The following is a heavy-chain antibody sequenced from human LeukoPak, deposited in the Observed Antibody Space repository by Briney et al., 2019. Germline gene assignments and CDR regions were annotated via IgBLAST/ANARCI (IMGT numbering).Heavy chain of an antibody. CDR2: IYYSGST. CDR3: ARAIAVHGTPFEY. CDR1: GGSISSYY. J-gene: IGHJ4*02. V-gene: IGHV4-59*01. Sequence: SETLSLTCTVSGGSISSYYWSWIRQPPGKGLEWIGYIYYSGSTNYNPSLKSRVTISVDTSKNQFSLRLSSVTAADTAIYYCARAIAVHGTPFEYWGQGTLVTVSS. D-gene: IGHD6-19*01.